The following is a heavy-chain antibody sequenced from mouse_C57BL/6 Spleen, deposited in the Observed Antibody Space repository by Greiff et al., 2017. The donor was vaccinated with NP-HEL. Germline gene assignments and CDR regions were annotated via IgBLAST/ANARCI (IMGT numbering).Heavy chain of an antibody. D-gene: IGHD1-1*01. V-gene: IGHV2-2*01. CDR1: GFSLTSYG. Sequence: VQLQQSGPGLVQPSQSLSITCTVSGFSLTSYGVHWVRQSPGKGLEWLGVIWSGGSTDYNAAFISRLSISKDNSKSQVFFKMNSLQADDTAIYYCATSFITTVAWYFDVWGTGTTVTVSS. J-gene: IGHJ1*03. CDR3: ATSFITTVAWYFDV. CDR2: IWSGGST.